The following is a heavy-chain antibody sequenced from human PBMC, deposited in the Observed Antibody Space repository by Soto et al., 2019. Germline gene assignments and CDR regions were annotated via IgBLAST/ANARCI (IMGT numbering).Heavy chain of an antibody. D-gene: IGHD3-3*01. CDR1: GGTFSSYA. J-gene: IGHJ4*02. V-gene: IGHV1-69*13. CDR3: ATSIPTYYDFWSGALYFDY. Sequence: SVKVSCKASGGTFSSYAISWVRQAPGQGLEWMGGIIPIFGTANYAQKFRGRVTITADESTSTAYMELSSLRSEDTAVYYCATSIPTYYDFWSGALYFDYWGQGTLVTVSS. CDR2: IIPIFGTA.